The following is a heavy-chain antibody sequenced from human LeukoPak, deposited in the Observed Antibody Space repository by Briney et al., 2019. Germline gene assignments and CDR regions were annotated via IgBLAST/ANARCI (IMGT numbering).Heavy chain of an antibody. D-gene: IGHD5-24*01. J-gene: IGHJ4*02. CDR1: GFPFSSYW. V-gene: IGHV3-7*04. CDR3: TRVGYIDEGIDY. Sequence: GGSLRLSCVASGFPFSSYWMTWVRQAPGKGLEWVANIKQDGSKKSYVDSVKGLFTISRDNAKNSLYLQMNSLRAEDTAIYYCTRVGYIDEGIDYWGQGTLVTVSS. CDR2: IKQDGSKK.